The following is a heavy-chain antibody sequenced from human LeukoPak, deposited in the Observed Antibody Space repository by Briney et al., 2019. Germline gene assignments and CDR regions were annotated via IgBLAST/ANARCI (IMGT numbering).Heavy chain of an antibody. CDR2: IFYSESA. CDR1: GRSISRFSYY. D-gene: IGHD4-17*01. Sequence: SDTLSLTCTVFGRSISRFSYYWRWVRQPPGEGLEWIVSIFYSESAHYNPSLKNRLTRSLHTSINHFSQKLTSLPPADTVVYYCARATPPRSYEYGDSRSFDYWGQGTLVTVSS. V-gene: IGHV4-39*02. J-gene: IGHJ4*02. CDR3: ARATPPRSYEYGDSRSFDY.